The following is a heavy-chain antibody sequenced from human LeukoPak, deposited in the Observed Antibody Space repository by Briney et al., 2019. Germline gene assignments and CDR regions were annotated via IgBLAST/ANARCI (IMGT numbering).Heavy chain of an antibody. J-gene: IGHJ4*02. CDR1: GFTFSIYA. CDR2: ITSRGEST. CDR3: ARDRPNYYGSDGHYYRRDGDY. Sequence: PGGSLRLSCAASGFTFSIYAMSWVRQAPGKGLQWVSSITSRGESTWYVDSVKGRFTITRDNSENTLYLQMHSLRAEDTPVYYCARDRPNYYGSDGHYYRRDGDYWGRGTLVSVSS. D-gene: IGHD3-22*01. V-gene: IGHV3-23*01.